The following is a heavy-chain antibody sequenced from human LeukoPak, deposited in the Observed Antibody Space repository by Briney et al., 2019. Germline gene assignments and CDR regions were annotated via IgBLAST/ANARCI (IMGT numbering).Heavy chain of an antibody. V-gene: IGHV3-48*03. Sequence: HPGGSLRLSCAASGFTFSSYEMNWVRQAPGKGLEWVSYISSSGSTIYYADSVKGRFTISRDNAKNSLHLQRNSLRAEDTAVYYCARERDSSGYYFDYWGQGTLVTVSS. CDR1: GFTFSSYE. J-gene: IGHJ4*02. CDR3: ARERDSSGYYFDY. CDR2: ISSSGSTI. D-gene: IGHD3-22*01.